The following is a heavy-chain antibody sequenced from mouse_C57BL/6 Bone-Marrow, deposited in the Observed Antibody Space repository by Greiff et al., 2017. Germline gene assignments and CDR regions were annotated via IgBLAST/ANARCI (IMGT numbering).Heavy chain of an antibody. CDR3: ARLYSNPYYAMDY. D-gene: IGHD2-5*01. J-gene: IGHJ4*01. V-gene: IGHV1-26*01. CDR1: GYTFTDYY. CDR2: INPNNGGT. Sequence: VLLQQSGPELVKPGASVKISCKASGYTFTDYYMNWVKQSQGKSLEWIGDINPNNGGTSYNQKFKGKATLTVDKSSSTSYMELRSLASEDSAVYYCARLYSNPYYAMDYWGQGTSVTVTS.